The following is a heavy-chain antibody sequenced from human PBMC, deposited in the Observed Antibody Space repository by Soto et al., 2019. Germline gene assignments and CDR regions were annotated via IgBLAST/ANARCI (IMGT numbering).Heavy chain of an antibody. Sequence: ASVKVSCKASGGTFSSYAISWVRQAPGQGLEWMGGIIPIFGTANYAQKFQGRVTVTADESTSTAYMELSSLRSEDTAVYYCARLVDTAMADTYDYWGQGTLVTRLL. CDR2: IIPIFGTA. J-gene: IGHJ4*02. V-gene: IGHV1-69*13. D-gene: IGHD5-18*01. CDR1: GGTFSSYA. CDR3: ARLVDTAMADTYDY.